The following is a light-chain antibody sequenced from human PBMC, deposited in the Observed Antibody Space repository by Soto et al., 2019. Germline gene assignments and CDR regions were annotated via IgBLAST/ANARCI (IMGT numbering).Light chain of an antibody. Sequence: QSVLTQPPSVSGAPGQRVTISCTGNNSNLGAGYDVHWYQQLPGAAPKLVIFGNRNRPSRVPERFSGSKSGPSASLAITGLQAEDEADYYCQAYDYSLTAFVFGGGTKVTVL. CDR2: GNR. CDR1: NSNLGAGYD. CDR3: QAYDYSLTAFV. V-gene: IGLV1-40*01. J-gene: IGLJ3*02.